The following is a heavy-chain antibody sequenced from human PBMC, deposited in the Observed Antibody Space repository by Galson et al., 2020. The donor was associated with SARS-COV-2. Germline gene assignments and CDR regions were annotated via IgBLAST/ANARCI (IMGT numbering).Heavy chain of an antibody. CDR1: GLSVSSHY. Sequence: GESLKISCAASGLSVSSHYMTWVRQAPGKGLEWVSSIYTGGDTFYADSVKGRFTVSRDNSKNTLHLQMNSLRAEDTAVYYCATPHTVTTPMWRGMDVWGQGTTVTVSS. CDR2: IYTGGDT. CDR3: ATPHTVTTPMWRGMDV. V-gene: IGHV3-53*01. D-gene: IGHD4-4*01. J-gene: IGHJ6*02.